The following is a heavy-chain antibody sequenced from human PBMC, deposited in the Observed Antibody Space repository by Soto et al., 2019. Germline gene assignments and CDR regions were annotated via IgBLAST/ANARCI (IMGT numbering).Heavy chain of an antibody. CDR3: ARAPFTIYDTSGYYDY. D-gene: IGHD3-22*01. J-gene: IGHJ4*02. V-gene: IGHV3-33*01. CDR2: IWYDGSKK. Sequence: PGGSLRLSCAASGSTFSSSGMHWVRQAPGKGLEWVAIIWYDGSKKYYADSVKGRFTISRDNSKNTVYLQMNSLRAEDTAVYYCARAPFTIYDTSGYYDYWGQGTLVTVSS. CDR1: GSTFSSSG.